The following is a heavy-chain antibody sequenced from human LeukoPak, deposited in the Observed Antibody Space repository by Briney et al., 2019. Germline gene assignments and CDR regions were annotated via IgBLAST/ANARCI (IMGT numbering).Heavy chain of an antibody. Sequence: GGSLRLSCAASGFSFGSYIMNWVRQAPGKGLEWVSYISSSGSTICYSDSVKGRFTISRDNAKNSLCLQMNSLRDEDTAVYYCARDLNLSYWGQGTLVTVSS. CDR3: ARDLNLSY. J-gene: IGHJ4*02. V-gene: IGHV3-48*02. CDR1: GFSFGSYI. CDR2: ISSSGSTI. D-gene: IGHD2/OR15-2a*01.